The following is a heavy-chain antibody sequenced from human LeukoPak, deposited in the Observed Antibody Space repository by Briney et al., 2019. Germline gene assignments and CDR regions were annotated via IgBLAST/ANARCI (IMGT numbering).Heavy chain of an antibody. CDR1: GGSISSGDYY. Sequence: SETLSLTCTVSGGSISSGDYYWSWIRQPPGKGLEWIGYIYYSGCTYYNPSLKSRVTISVDTSKNQFSLKLSSVTAADTAVYYCARGSIAAAGAGAFDIWGQGTMVTVSS. CDR3: ARGSIAAAGAGAFDI. V-gene: IGHV4-30-4*01. D-gene: IGHD6-13*01. CDR2: IYYSGCT. J-gene: IGHJ3*02.